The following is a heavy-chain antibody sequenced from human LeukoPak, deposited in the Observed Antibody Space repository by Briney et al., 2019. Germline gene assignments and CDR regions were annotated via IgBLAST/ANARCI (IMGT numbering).Heavy chain of an antibody. J-gene: IGHJ4*02. V-gene: IGHV3-7*01. CDR2: IKEDGSEN. Sequence: PGGPLRLSCAASGFTFSSHWMNWVRQAPGKGLEWVGNIKEDGSENYYAGSVKGRFTISRDNAKNSLYLQMNTLTADDTAVYYCARGGWNIAVWGQGTLVTVSS. D-gene: IGHD6-19*01. CDR3: ARGGWNIAV. CDR1: GFTFSSHW.